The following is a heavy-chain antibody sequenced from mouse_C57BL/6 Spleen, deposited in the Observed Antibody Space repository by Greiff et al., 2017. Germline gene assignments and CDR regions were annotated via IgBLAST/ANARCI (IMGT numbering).Heavy chain of an antibody. D-gene: IGHD2-5*01. CDR1: GYAFSSYW. CDR2: IYPGDGDT. V-gene: IGHV1-80*01. Sequence: QVQLQQSGAELVKPGASVKISCKASGYAFSSYWMNWVKQRPGKGLEWIGQIYPGDGDTNYNGKFKGKATLTAAKSSSTAYMQLSSLTSEDSAVYFCAREGIYSNYGAYWGQGTLVTVSA. CDR3: AREGIYSNYGAY. J-gene: IGHJ3*01.